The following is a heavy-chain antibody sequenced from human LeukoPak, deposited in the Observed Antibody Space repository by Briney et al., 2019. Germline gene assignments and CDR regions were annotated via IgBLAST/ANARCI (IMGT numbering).Heavy chain of an antibody. J-gene: IGHJ6*04. CDR1: GYTFTDYS. Sequence: ASVKVSCKASGYTFTDYSLHWVRQAPGQGLEWMGIINPSGGSTSYAQKFQGRVTMTRDTSTSIVYMELSSLRSEDTAVYYCARHLGMDVWGKGTTVTVSS. CDR2: INPSGGST. D-gene: IGHD3-16*01. V-gene: IGHV1-46*01. CDR3: ARHLGMDV.